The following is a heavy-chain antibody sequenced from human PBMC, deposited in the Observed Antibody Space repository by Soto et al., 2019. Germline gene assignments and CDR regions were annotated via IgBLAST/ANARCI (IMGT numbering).Heavy chain of an antibody. D-gene: IGHD2-21*01. V-gene: IGHV1-18*04. CDR2: ISANNGNT. Sequence: QVQLVQSGAEMKKPGASVKVSCKTSGYTFMNYGISWVRQAPGQGLKWMGWISANNGNTNYAQNLQGRVTMTTDTSTRTAHMELRSLRSDDTAAYYCARDDCVGASCSHPAYYYGMDVWGPGTTVTVSS. J-gene: IGHJ6*02. CDR3: ARDDCVGASCSHPAYYYGMDV. CDR1: GYTFMNYG.